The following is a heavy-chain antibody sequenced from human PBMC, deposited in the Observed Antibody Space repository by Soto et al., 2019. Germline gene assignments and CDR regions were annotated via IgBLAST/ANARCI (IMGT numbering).Heavy chain of an antibody. CDR3: ARDAQYYVDY. V-gene: IGHV3-30-3*01. J-gene: IGHJ4*02. CDR1: GFTFSSYA. CDR2: ISYDGSNK. Sequence: QVQLVESGGGVVQPGRSLRLSCAASGFTFSSYALHWVRQAPGKGLEWVAIISYDGSNKYYADSVKGRFTISRDNSKNTLYLQMNSLRAEDTAVYYCARDAQYYVDYCGQGTLVTVSS.